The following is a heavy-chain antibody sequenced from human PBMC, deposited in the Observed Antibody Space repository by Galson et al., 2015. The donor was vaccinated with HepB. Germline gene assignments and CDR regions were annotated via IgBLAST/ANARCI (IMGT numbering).Heavy chain of an antibody. Sequence: YVISWVRQAPGQGLEWMGGIIPVYGSANYAQKFQGRVTFTADASTSTAYMEIVSLKSEDTATYYCARLVAVAASGDNPFDLWGQGTLVTVSS. CDR1: YV. CDR3: ARLVAVAASGDNPFDL. V-gene: IGHV1-69*01. D-gene: IGHD2-21*02. CDR2: IIPVYGSA. J-gene: IGHJ5*02.